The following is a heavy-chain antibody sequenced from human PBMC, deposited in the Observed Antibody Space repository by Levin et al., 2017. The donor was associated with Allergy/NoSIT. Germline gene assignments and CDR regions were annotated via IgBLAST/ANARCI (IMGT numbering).Heavy chain of an antibody. V-gene: IGHV4-34*01. CDR3: ARAGWKGSGSYSGI. J-gene: IGHJ4*02. D-gene: IGHD3-10*01. CDR2: INHSGST. CDR1: VGSFSGYY. Sequence: SQTLSLTCAVYVGSFSGYYWSWIRQPPGKGLEWIGEINHSGSTNYNPSLKSRVTISVDTSKNQFSLKLSSLTAADTAVYYCARAGWKGSGSYSGIWGQGTLVTVSS.